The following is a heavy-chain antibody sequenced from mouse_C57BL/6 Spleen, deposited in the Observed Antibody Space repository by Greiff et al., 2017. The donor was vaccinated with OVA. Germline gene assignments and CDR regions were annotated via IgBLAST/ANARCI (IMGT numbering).Heavy chain of an antibody. D-gene: IGHD2-4*01. CDR1: GYTFTSYG. CDR3: ARNDYDRTDYAMDY. Sequence: VKLMESGAELARPGASVKLSCKASGYTFTSYGISWVKQRTGQGLEWIGEIYPRSGNTYYNEKFKGKATLTADKSSSTAYMELRSLTSEDSAVYFCARNDYDRTDYAMDYWGQGTSVTVSS. J-gene: IGHJ4*01. V-gene: IGHV1-81*01. CDR2: IYPRSGNT.